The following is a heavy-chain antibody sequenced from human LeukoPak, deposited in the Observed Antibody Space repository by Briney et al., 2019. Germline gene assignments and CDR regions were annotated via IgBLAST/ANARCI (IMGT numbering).Heavy chain of an antibody. CDR2: IYYSGST. D-gene: IGHD2/OR15-2a*01. CDR1: GGSITSSSYY. CDR3: ARALIGPHSPLQH. Sequence: SETLSLTCTVSGGSITSSSYYWGWIRQPPGKGLEWIGYIYYSGSTNYNPSLKSRVTISVDTSKNQFSLKLSSVTAADTAVYYCARALIGPHSPLQHWGQGTLVTVSS. V-gene: IGHV4-61*05. J-gene: IGHJ1*01.